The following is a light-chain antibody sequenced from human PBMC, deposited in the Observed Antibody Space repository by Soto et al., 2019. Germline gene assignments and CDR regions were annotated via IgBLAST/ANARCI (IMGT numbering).Light chain of an antibody. J-gene: IGKJ1*01. V-gene: IGKV3-20*01. CDR3: QHYAASPWA. CDR2: GAS. CDR1: QSVSSD. Sequence: EIVLTQSPGTLSVSPGERATLSCRASQSVSSDLAWYHQKPGQAPRLIIYGASTRATGIPDRFSGSGSGTECTLSISRLDPADVAVYYCQHYAASPWAFGPGTKVDIK.